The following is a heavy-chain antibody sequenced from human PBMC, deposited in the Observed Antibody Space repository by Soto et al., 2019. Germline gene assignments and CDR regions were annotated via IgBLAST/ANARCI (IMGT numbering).Heavy chain of an antibody. D-gene: IGHD1-26*01. CDR2: IYYSGST. CDR3: ARIPWDPYFDY. V-gene: IGHV4-39*01. Sequence: SSDTLSLTFNVSCGSISSSSYYWVFIRQPPGKGLEWIGSIYYSGSTYYNPSLKSRVTISVDTSKNQFSLKLSSVTAADTAVYYCARIPWDPYFDYWGQGTLVTVSS. J-gene: IGHJ4*02. CDR1: CGSISSSSYY.